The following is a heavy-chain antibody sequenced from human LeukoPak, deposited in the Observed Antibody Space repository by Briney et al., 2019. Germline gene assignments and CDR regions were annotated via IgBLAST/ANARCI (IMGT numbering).Heavy chain of an antibody. Sequence: PSETLSLTCTVSGGSISSYYWSWIRQPPGKGLEWIGYIYYSGSINYNPSLKSRVTISVDTSKNQFSLNLRSVTAADTAVYYCARLRDGYNWFDYWGQGTLVTVSS. CDR1: GGSISSYY. CDR2: IYYSGSI. J-gene: IGHJ4*02. D-gene: IGHD5-24*01. V-gene: IGHV4-59*01. CDR3: ARLRDGYNWFDY.